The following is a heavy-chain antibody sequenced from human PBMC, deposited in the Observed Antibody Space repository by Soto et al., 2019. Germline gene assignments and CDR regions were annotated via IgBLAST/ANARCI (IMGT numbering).Heavy chain of an antibody. CDR1: GFTFSSFG. CDR3: ARDASYYSLWSGYYPSRNGMDV. CDR2: IWYDGGKN. V-gene: IGHV3-33*01. D-gene: IGHD3-3*01. J-gene: IGHJ6*02. Sequence: QVQVVESGGGVVQPGRSLRLSCAASGFTFSSFGMHWVRQAPGKGLEWVSLIWYDGGKNSYGDSVKGRFTISRDNSRNTVYLQMNSLRADDTAVYYCARDASYYSLWSGYYPSRNGMDVWGQGTTVTVSS.